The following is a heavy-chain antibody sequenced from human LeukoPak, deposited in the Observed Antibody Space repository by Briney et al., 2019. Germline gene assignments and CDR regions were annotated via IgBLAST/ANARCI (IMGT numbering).Heavy chain of an antibody. D-gene: IGHD3-16*02. CDR2: IYYSGST. V-gene: IGHV4-59*13. Sequence: SETLSLTCTVSGGSTSSYYWSWIRQPPGKGLEWIGYIYYSGSTNYNPSLKSRVTISVDTSKNQFSLKLSSVTSADTAVYYCARGDRWFDPWGQGTLVTVSS. CDR1: GGSTSSYY. J-gene: IGHJ5*02. CDR3: ARGDRWFDP.